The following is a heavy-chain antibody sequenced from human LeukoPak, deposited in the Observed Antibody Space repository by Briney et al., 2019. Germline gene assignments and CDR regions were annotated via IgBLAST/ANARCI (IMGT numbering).Heavy chain of an antibody. D-gene: IGHD4-23*01. CDR3: ARFGRYDGGGNKYYFDY. CDR2: IFYSGNT. J-gene: IGHJ4*02. CDR1: GGSITSSTYY. Sequence: PSETLSLICSVSGGSITSSTYYWVWVRQPPGKGLEWIGSIFYSGNTYYNPSLRSRLTISVDTSKNQFSLRLSSVTAADTAVYYCARFGRYDGGGNKYYFDYWGQGALVTISS. V-gene: IGHV4-39*01.